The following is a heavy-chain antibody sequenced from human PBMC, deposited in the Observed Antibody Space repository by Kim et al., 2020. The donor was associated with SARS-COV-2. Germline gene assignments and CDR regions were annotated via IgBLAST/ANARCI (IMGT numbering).Heavy chain of an antibody. J-gene: IGHJ4*02. CDR2: IYYSGST. CDR1: GGSISSSSYY. Sequence: SETLSLTCTVSGGSISSSSYYWGWIRQPPGKGLEWIGSIYYSGSTYYNPSLKSRVTISVDTSKNQFSLKLSSVTAADTAVYYCARPDSSGSIYWGQGTLVTVSS. D-gene: IGHD6-19*01. CDR3: ARPDSSGSIY. V-gene: IGHV4-39*01.